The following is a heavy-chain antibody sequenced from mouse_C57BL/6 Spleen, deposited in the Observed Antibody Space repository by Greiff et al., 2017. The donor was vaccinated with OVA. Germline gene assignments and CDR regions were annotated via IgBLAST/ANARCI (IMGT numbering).Heavy chain of an antibody. CDR2: IRNKANNHAT. D-gene: IGHD1-1*01. CDR3: TRRAPITTVVAEGAMDY. J-gene: IGHJ4*01. CDR1: GFTFSDAW. Sequence: EVKVVESGGGLVQPGGSMKLSCAASGFTFSDAWMDWVRQSPEKGLEWVAEIRNKANNHATYYAESVKGRFTISRDDSKSSVYLQMNSLRAEDTGIYYCTRRAPITTVVAEGAMDYWGQGTSVTVSS. V-gene: IGHV6-6*01.